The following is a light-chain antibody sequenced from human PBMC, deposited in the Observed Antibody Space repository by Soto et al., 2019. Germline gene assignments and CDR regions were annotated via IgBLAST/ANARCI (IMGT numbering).Light chain of an antibody. CDR3: LQDNSFTLT. Sequence: AIQMTQSPSSLSASVGDRVTITCRASQGSRNDVGWYQQKPGKAPKLLIYAVSSLKSGIPSRFSGSGSGTDCIHTISSLQSKNFATYYYLQDNSFTLTFGEGNKVEI. V-gene: IGKV1-6*01. CDR2: AVS. CDR1: QGSRND. J-gene: IGKJ4*01.